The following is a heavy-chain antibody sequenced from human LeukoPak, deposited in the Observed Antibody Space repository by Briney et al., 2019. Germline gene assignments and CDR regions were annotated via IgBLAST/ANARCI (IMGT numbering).Heavy chain of an antibody. J-gene: IGHJ3*02. CDR2: IIPIFGTA. Sequence: ASVKVSCKASGGTFSSYAISWVRQAPGQGLEWMGGIIPIFGTANYAQKFQGRVTITTDESTSTAYMELSSLRSEDTAVYYCARDSSSSDAFDIWGQGTMVTVSS. CDR1: GGTFSSYA. D-gene: IGHD6-6*01. V-gene: IGHV1-69*05. CDR3: ARDSSSSDAFDI.